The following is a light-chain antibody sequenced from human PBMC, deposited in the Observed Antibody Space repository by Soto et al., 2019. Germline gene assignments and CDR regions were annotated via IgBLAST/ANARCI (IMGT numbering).Light chain of an antibody. CDR3: CSYAGSPWV. CDR2: SNN. Sequence: QSVLTQPPSASGTPGQRVTISCSGSSSNIGSNYVYWYQQLPGTAPKLLIYSNNQRPSGVPDRFSGSKSGTSASLAISGLRSEDEADYYCCSYAGSPWVFGGGTK. CDR1: SSNIGSNY. J-gene: IGLJ3*02. V-gene: IGLV1-47*02.